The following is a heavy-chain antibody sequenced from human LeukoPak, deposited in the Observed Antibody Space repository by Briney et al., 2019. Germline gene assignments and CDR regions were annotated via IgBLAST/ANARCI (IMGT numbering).Heavy chain of an antibody. CDR2: INHSGST. J-gene: IGHJ4*02. CDR1: GGSFSGYY. D-gene: IGHD3-22*01. V-gene: IGHV4-34*01. CDR3: ARGTNKDYYHSLRADY. Sequence: SETLSLTCTVYGGSFSGYYWSWIRQSPGKGLEWIGEINHSGSTYYSPSLKSRLTILVDASKNQFSLRLSSVTAADTAVYYCARGTNKDYYHSLRADYWGQGTLVTVSS.